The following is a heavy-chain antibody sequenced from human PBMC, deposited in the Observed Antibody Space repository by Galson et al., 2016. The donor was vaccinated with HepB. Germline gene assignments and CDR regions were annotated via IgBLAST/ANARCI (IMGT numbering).Heavy chain of an antibody. D-gene: IGHD1-26*01. V-gene: IGHV3-23*01. CDR1: GFPFSSYA. Sequence: SLRLSCAASGFPFSSYAMSWVRQASGKGLEWVSGISDSGGTTYYADSVKGRFTISRDNSKNTLYLQMNSLRVEDTAVYYCAKAGINSGSSRTFDYWGQGTLVTGSS. J-gene: IGHJ4*02. CDR2: ISDSGGTT. CDR3: AKAGINSGSSRTFDY.